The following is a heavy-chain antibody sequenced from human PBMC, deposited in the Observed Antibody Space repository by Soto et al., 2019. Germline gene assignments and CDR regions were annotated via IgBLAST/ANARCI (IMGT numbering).Heavy chain of an antibody. CDR3: TRYCSGGSCNSDAFDI. CDR2: IRSKANNYAT. J-gene: IGHJ3*02. D-gene: IGHD2-15*01. CDR1: GFTFSGSA. V-gene: IGHV3-73*01. Sequence: EVQLVESGGGLVQLGGSLKLSCAASGFTFSGSAMHWVRQASGKGLEWVGRIRSKANNYATAYAVSLKGRFTISRDDSKNTAYLQMNSLKTEDTAVYYCTRYCSGGSCNSDAFDIWGQGTMVTVSS.